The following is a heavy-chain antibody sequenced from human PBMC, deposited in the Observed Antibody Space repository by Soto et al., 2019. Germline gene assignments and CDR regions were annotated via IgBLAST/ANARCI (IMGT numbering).Heavy chain of an antibody. CDR2: IKQDGSEK. CDR1: GFTFSSYW. J-gene: IGHJ4*02. D-gene: IGHD4-17*01. V-gene: IGHV3-7*03. Sequence: EVQLVESGGGLGQPGGSLRLSCAASGFTFSSYWMSWVRQAPGKGLEWVANIKQDGSEKYYVDSVKGRFTISRDNAKNSLYLQMNSLRAEDTAVYYCARDFSTGLYYFDYWGQGTLVTVSS. CDR3: ARDFSTGLYYFDY.